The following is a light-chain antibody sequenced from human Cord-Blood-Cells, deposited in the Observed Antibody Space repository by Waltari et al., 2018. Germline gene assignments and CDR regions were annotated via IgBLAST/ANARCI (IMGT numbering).Light chain of an antibody. CDR1: SSDVGGYNY. CDR2: DVS. CDR3: CSYAGSYTV. J-gene: IGLJ3*02. Sequence: QSALTQPRSVSGSPGQSVTISCTGTSSDVGGYNYVSWYQQHPGKAPKLMIYDVSKRPSGVPDRFSGSKSGNTASLPISGLQAEDEADYYCCSYAGSYTVFGGGTKLTVL. V-gene: IGLV2-11*01.